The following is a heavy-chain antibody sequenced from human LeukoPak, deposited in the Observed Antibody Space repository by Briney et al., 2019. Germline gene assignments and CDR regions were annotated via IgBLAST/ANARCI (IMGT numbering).Heavy chain of an antibody. V-gene: IGHV5-51*01. Sequence: GESLKISCKGSGYSFTSYWIDWVRQMPGKGLELMGIIYPGYSDTRYSPSFQGQVNISDDKSISTAYLQWSSLKASDTAMYYCARQSYGDYARHFDYWGQGTLVTVSS. CDR3: ARQSYGDYARHFDY. J-gene: IGHJ4*02. D-gene: IGHD4-17*01. CDR2: IYPGYSDT. CDR1: GYSFTSYW.